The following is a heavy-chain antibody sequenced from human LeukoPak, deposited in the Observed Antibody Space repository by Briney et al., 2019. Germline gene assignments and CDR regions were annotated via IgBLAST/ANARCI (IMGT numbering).Heavy chain of an antibody. CDR3: ARPDDGTGDAFDI. Sequence: SVKVSCKASGGTFSSYTISWVRQAPGQGLEWMGRIIPILGIANYAQKFQGRVTITADKSTSTAYMELSSLRSEDTAVYYCARPDDGTGDAFDIWGQGTMVTVSS. CDR2: IIPILGIA. CDR1: GGTFSSYT. V-gene: IGHV1-69*02. J-gene: IGHJ3*02. D-gene: IGHD1-1*01.